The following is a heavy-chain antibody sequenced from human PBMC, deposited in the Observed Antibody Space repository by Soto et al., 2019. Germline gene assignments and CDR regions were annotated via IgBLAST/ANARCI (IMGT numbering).Heavy chain of an antibody. CDR1: GGSISSADYY. D-gene: IGHD3-3*01. CDR2: IYYSGNA. Sequence: SETLSLTCTVSGGSISSADYYWTWIRQPPGKGLEWIGYIYYSGNAYYNPSLKNRVTISLDMSNNQFSLRLSSVTAADTAIYYCATRPYYDSWSGHYTDSWGQGTLVTVSS. J-gene: IGHJ5*02. CDR3: ATRPYYDSWSGHYTDS. V-gene: IGHV4-30-4*01.